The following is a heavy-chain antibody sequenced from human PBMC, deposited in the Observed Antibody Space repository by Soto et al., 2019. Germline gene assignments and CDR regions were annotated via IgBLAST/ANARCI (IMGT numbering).Heavy chain of an antibody. CDR1: GFTFSSYA. CDR2: ISGSGGKT. J-gene: IGHJ4*02. CDR3: AKLWFGELAPFDY. V-gene: IGHV3-23*01. D-gene: IGHD3-10*01. Sequence: EVQLLESGGSLVQPGGSLRLSCAASGFTFSSYAMSWVRQAPGKGLEWVSAISGSGGKTYYAGSVKGRFTISRDNSKNTLYLQMNSLRAEDTAVYSCAKLWFGELAPFDYWGQGTLVTVSS.